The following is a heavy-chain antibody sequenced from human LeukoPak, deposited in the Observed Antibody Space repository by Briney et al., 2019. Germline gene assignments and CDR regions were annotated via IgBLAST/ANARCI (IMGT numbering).Heavy chain of an antibody. CDR2: INWNGGST. V-gene: IGHV3-20*04. D-gene: IGHD1-1*01. CDR1: GFTFDDYG. Sequence: TGGSLRLSCAASGFTFDDYGMSWVRQAPGKGLEWVSGINWNGGSTGYADSVKGRFTISRDNAKNSLYLQMNSLRAEDTALYYCARDQGHQTGTTGFGYWGQGTLVTVSS. CDR3: ARDQGHQTGTTGFGY. J-gene: IGHJ4*02.